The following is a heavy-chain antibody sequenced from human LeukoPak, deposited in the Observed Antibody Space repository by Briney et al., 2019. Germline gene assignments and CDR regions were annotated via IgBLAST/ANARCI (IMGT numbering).Heavy chain of an antibody. CDR3: ARVPAAIFLGLDV. V-gene: IGHV1-2*02. J-gene: IGHJ6*02. Sequence: ASVKVSFKSTGYTFTGYYMHWVRQAPGQGLEWMGWINPNSGGTNYAQKFQGRVTMTRDTSISTAYMELSRLRSDATAVYYCARVPAAIFLGLDVWGQGTTVTVSS. D-gene: IGHD2-2*01. CDR1: GYTFTGYY. CDR2: INPNSGGT.